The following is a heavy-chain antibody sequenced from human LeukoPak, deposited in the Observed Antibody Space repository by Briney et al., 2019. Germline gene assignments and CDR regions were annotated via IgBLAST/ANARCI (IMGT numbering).Heavy chain of an antibody. CDR2: IYCGGNT. J-gene: IGHJ4*02. D-gene: IGHD3-3*01. CDR1: GVSVSSNS. CDR3: AKVRTTYYDFWSPEGYFDY. Sequence: AAGTLTLTCTVSGVSVSSNSWSWIRQPPGKGLEWVSYIYCGGNTHYTDSAKGRSTISRDNSKISLYLQMNSLRAEDTAVYYCAKVRTTYYDFWSPEGYFDYWGQGTLVTVSS. V-gene: IGHV3-53*01.